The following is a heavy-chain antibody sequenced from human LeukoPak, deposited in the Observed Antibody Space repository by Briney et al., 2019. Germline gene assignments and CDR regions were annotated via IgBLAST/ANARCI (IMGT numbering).Heavy chain of an antibody. CDR1: GGTFSSNA. D-gene: IGHD1-26*01. J-gene: IGHJ5*02. CDR3: ARPLKDSGSYSALDL. V-gene: IGHV1-69*04. CDR2: IIPILGMA. Sequence: SVKVSCKASGGTFSSNAIYWVRQAPGQGLEWMGRIIPILGMAAYAQKFQDRVTITADKSAATAYMELSSLRSEDTAVYYCARPLKDSGSYSALDLWGQGTLVTVSS.